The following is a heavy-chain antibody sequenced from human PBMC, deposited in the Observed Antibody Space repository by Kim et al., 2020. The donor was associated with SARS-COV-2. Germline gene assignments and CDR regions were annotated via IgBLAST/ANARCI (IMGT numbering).Heavy chain of an antibody. D-gene: IGHD3-10*01. V-gene: IGHV3-74*01. Sequence: RTGYAESVKGRFTISRDNAKNTLYLQMNSLRLEDTAVYYCARGYGSGTNYWGQGTLVTVST. J-gene: IGHJ4*02. CDR2: RT. CDR3: ARGYGSGTNY.